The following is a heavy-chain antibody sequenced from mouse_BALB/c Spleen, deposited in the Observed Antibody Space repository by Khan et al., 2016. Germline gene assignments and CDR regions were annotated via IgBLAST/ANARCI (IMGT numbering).Heavy chain of an antibody. J-gene: IGHJ3*01. CDR2: IRNKANHHAT. V-gene: IGHV6-6*01. CDR3: TRRPDCPFDY. CDR1: GFTFSDAW. Sequence: EVKLEVSGGGLVQPGGSMKLSCAASGFTFSDAWMDWVRQSPEKGLEWVAEIRNKANHHATYYAESVKGRFSISRDDSKGTVYLQMTNLRSEDTATYFCTRRPDCPFDYWGQGTLVTVSA.